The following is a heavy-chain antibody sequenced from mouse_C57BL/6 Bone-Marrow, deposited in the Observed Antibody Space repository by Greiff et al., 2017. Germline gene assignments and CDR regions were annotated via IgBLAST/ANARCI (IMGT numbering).Heavy chain of an antibody. CDR1: GYTFTSYW. V-gene: IGHV1-72*01. J-gene: IGHJ2*01. CDR3: ARRNLRD. CDR2: IDPNRGGT. Sequence: QVQLQQPGAELVKPGASVKLSCKASGYTFTSYWMHWVKQRPGRGLEWIGRIDPNRGGTKYNEKFKSKATLTVDKPSSTAYMQLSSLTTEDSAVYYCARRNLRDWGQGTTLTVSS. D-gene: IGHD3-3*01.